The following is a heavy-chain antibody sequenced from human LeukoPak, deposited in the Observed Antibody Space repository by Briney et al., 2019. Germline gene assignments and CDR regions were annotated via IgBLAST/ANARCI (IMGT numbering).Heavy chain of an antibody. CDR1: GFTFSSYV. V-gene: IGHV3-23*01. CDR2: ISGSGGST. CDR3: AKAPEGYSYGGYYYYYYGMDV. J-gene: IGHJ6*02. D-gene: IGHD5-18*01. Sequence: PGGSLRLSCAASGFTFSSYVMSWVRQAPGEGLEWVSAISGSGGSTYYADSVKGRFTISRDNSKNTLYLQMNSLRAEDTAVYYCAKAPEGYSYGGYYYYYYGMDVWGQGTTVTVSS.